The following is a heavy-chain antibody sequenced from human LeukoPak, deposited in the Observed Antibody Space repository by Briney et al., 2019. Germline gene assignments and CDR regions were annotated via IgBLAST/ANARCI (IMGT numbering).Heavy chain of an antibody. CDR3: AKISGGFARSFDY. CDR1: GFTFSSYA. J-gene: IGHJ4*02. CDR2: ISYDGSNK. V-gene: IGHV3-30-3*02. Sequence: GGSLRLSCAASGFTFSSYAMHWVRQAPGKGLEWVAVISYDGSNKYYADSVKGRFTISRDNSKNTLYLQMNSLRAEDTAVYYCAKISGGFARSFDYWGQGTLVTVSS. D-gene: IGHD3-10*01.